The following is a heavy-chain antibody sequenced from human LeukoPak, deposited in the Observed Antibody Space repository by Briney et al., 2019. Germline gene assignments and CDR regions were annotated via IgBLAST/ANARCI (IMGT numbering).Heavy chain of an antibody. CDR2: IYSSGST. CDR3: ARGVYNLALVFDY. CDR1: GGSISSGSYY. Sequence: SQTLSLTCTVSGGSISSGSYYWPWFRQPAGKGLEWIGRIYSSGSTNYNPSLNTRLTISSDTSKNQFSLKLSSVTAADTAVYYCARGVYNLALVFDYWGQGSLVTVSS. D-gene: IGHD5-24*01. V-gene: IGHV4-61*02. J-gene: IGHJ4*02.